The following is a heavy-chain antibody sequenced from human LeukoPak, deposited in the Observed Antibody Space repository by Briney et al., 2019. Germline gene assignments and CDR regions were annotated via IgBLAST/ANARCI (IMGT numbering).Heavy chain of an antibody. CDR3: ARANTAMVYYYYYYGMDV. V-gene: IGHV1-8*01. J-gene: IGHJ6*02. CDR2: MNPNSGNT. CDR1: GYTFTSYD. D-gene: IGHD5-18*01. Sequence: ASVKVSCKASGYTFTSYDINWVRQATGQGLEWMGWMNPNSGNTGYAQKFQGRVTMTRNTSLSTAYMELSSLRSEDTAVYYCARANTAMVYYYYYYGMDVWGQGTTVTVSS.